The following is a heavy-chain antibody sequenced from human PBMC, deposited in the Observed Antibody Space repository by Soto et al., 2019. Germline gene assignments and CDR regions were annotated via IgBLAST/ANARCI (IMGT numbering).Heavy chain of an antibody. CDR1: GFTFSSYA. Sequence: QVQLVESGGGVVQPGRSLRLSCAASGFTFSSYAMHWVRQAPGKGLEWVAVISYDGSNKYYADSVKGRFTISRDNAKNTLYLQMNSLRAEDTAVYYCASEPLYSSSPQGRLGLLDYWGQGTLVTVSS. CDR3: ASEPLYSSSPQGRLGLLDY. V-gene: IGHV3-30-3*01. CDR2: ISYDGSNK. J-gene: IGHJ4*02. D-gene: IGHD6-6*01.